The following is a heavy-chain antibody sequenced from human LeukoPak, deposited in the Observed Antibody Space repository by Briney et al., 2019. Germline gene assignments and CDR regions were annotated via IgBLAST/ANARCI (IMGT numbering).Heavy chain of an antibody. CDR2: ISYDGSNK. V-gene: IGHV3-30*04. CDR1: GFTFSSYA. CDR3: ARGSDIVVVPAATGGFDY. J-gene: IGHJ4*02. D-gene: IGHD2-2*01. Sequence: GGSLRLSCAASGFTFSSYAMHWVRQAPGKGLEWVAVISYDGSNKYYADSVKGRFTISRDNSENTLYLQMNSLRAEDTAVYYCARGSDIVVVPAATGGFDYWGQGTLVTVSS.